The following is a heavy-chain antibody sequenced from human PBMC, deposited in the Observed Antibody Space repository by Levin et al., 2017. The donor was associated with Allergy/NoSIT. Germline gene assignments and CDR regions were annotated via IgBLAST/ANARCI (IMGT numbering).Heavy chain of an antibody. CDR2: INTNNGAT. V-gene: IGHV1-2*02. CDR1: GYTFTGYY. J-gene: IGHJ6*02. CDR3: AREDSIISPLGAGMDV. D-gene: IGHD3-22*01. Sequence: ASVKVSCKASGYTFTGYYLHWVRQAPGQGLEWMGWINTNNGATYYPQKFQDRVILTRDTSISTGNMELSRLRSDDTAIYYCAREDSIISPLGAGMDVWGQGTTVTVSS.